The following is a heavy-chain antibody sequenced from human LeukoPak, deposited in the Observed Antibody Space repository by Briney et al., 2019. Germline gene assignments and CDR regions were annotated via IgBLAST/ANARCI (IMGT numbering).Heavy chain of an antibody. CDR2: IKVDGSDK. J-gene: IGHJ4*02. Sequence: GGSLRLSCAASGLALSSHWMIWVRQAPGKGLEFVANIKVDGSDKYYGDSVKGRFTISRDNAKNSLYLQMDGLRAEDTAVYYCARDRGWLTFDYWGQGTLVTVSS. CDR3: ARDRGWLTFDY. V-gene: IGHV3-7*01. CDR1: GLALSSHW. D-gene: IGHD5-24*01.